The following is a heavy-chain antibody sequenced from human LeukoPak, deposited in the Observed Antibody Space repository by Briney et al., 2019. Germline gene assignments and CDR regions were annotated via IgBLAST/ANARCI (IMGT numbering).Heavy chain of an antibody. D-gene: IGHD3-3*01. CDR1: GYSFTSYW. CDR3: ASADYDFWSGYYYFDY. Sequence: GESLKISCKGSGYSFTSYWIGWVRQMPGKGLEWMGIINPGDSDTRYSPSFQGQVTISADKSISTAYLQWSSLKASDTAMYYCASADYDFWSGYYYFDYGGQGPLVTVSS. J-gene: IGHJ4*02. CDR2: INPGDSDT. V-gene: IGHV5-51*01.